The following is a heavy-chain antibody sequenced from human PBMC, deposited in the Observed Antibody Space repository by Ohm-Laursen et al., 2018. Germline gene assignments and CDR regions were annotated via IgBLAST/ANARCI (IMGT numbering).Heavy chain of an antibody. Sequence: SSVKVSCKASGYTFTGYYMHWVRQAPGQGLEWMGWINPNSGGTNYAQKFQGRVTMTRDTSTSTVYMELSSLRSEDTAVYYCARDKGTGWYEPDYWGQGTLVTVSS. V-gene: IGHV1-2*02. J-gene: IGHJ4*02. CDR3: ARDKGTGWYEPDY. CDR1: GYTFTGYY. CDR2: INPNSGGT. D-gene: IGHD6-19*01.